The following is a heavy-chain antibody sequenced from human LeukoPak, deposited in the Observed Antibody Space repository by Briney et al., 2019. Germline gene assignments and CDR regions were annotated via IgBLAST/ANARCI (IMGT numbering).Heavy chain of an antibody. V-gene: IGHV3-33*01. CDR2: IWYDGSNK. D-gene: IGHD3-9*01. J-gene: IGHJ4*02. CDR1: GFTFSSYG. CDR3: ARGYDILTGYLYYFDY. Sequence: GGSLRLSCAASGFTFSSYGMHWVRQAPGEGLEWVAVIWYDGSNKYYADSVKGRFTISRDNSKNTLYLQMNSLRAEDTAVYYCARGYDILTGYLYYFDYWGQGTLVTVSS.